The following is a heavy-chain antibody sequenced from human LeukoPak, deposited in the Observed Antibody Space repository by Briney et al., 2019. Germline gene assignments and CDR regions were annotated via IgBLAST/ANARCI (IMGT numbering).Heavy chain of an antibody. CDR3: ARDPSLEIAAAGTGWFDP. V-gene: IGHV1-18*01. J-gene: IGHJ5*02. CDR2: ISAYNGNT. D-gene: IGHD6-13*01. CDR1: GYTFTSYG. Sequence: ASVKVSCKASGYTFTSYGISWVRQAPGQGLEWMGWISAYNGNTNYAQKPQGRVTMTTDTSTSTAYMELRSLRSDDTAVYYCARDPSLEIAAAGTGWFDPWGQGTLVTVSS.